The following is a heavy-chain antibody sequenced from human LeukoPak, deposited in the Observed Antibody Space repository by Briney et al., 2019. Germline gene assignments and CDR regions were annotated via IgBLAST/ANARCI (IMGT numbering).Heavy chain of an antibody. CDR3: AKSGDYGDLNWFDP. CDR2: ISWNSGSI. CDR1: GFTFDDYA. J-gene: IGHJ5*02. Sequence: PGGSLRLSCAASGFTFDDYAMHWVRQAPGKGLEWVSGISWNSGSIGYADSVKGRFTISRDNAKNSLYLQMNSLRAEDTAVYYCAKSGDYGDLNWFDPWGQGTLVTVSS. D-gene: IGHD4-17*01. V-gene: IGHV3-9*01.